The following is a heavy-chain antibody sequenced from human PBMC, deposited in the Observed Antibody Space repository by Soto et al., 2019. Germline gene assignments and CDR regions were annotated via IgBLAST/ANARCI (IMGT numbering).Heavy chain of an antibody. V-gene: IGHV1-69*12. CDR3: ARPTRYYDILTGGFDY. CDR2: IIPIFGTA. Sequence: QVQLVQSGAEVKKPGSSVKVSCKASGGTFSSYAISWVRQAPGQGLEWMGGIIPIFGTANYAQKFQGRVTITADESTSTAYRELSSLRSEDTAVYYCARPTRYYDILTGGFDYWGQGTLVTVSS. D-gene: IGHD3-9*01. J-gene: IGHJ4*02. CDR1: GGTFSSYA.